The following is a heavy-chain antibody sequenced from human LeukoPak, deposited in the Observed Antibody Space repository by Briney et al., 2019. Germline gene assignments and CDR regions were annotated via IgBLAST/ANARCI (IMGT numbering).Heavy chain of an antibody. D-gene: IGHD3-22*01. CDR3: ARPPDYYDSSGYYYDYGMDV. CDR1: GYTFTSYD. J-gene: IGHJ6*02. CDR2: MNPNSGNT. Sequence: ASVKVSCKASGYTFTSYDINWVRQATGQGLEWMGWMNPNSGNTGYAQKFQGRVTMTRNTSISTAYMELSSLRSEDTAVYYCARPPDYYDSSGYYYDYGMDVWGQGTTVTVSS. V-gene: IGHV1-8*01.